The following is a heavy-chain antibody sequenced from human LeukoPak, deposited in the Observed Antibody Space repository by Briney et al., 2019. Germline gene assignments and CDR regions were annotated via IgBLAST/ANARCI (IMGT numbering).Heavy chain of an antibody. CDR1: GFTFSSYA. Sequence: PGRSLRLSCAASGFTFSSYAMHWVRQAPGKGLEWVAVISYDGSNKYNADSEKGRFTISRDNSKNTLYLQMNSLRAEDTAVYYCARAMCEYSCGFCGMDVWGQGTTVTVSS. CDR3: ARAMCEYSCGFCGMDV. CDR2: ISYDGSNK. J-gene: IGHJ6*02. V-gene: IGHV3-30-3*01. D-gene: IGHD5-18*01.